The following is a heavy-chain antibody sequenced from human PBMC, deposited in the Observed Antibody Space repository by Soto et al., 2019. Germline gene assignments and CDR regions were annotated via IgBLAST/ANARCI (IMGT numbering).Heavy chain of an antibody. CDR3: AREGKAAFGDVLGPFDY. CDR1: GFTFSGYN. J-gene: IGHJ4*02. Sequence: PGGSLRLSCAASGFTFSGYNMNGGRQAPGRGLEWVSYINRNNGVVSYADSVKGRFTISRDNAKNSMSLQMNSLRDEDTAVYYCAREGKAAFGDVLGPFDYWGQGILAPAPS. CDR2: INRNNGVV. D-gene: IGHD3-3*01. V-gene: IGHV3-48*02.